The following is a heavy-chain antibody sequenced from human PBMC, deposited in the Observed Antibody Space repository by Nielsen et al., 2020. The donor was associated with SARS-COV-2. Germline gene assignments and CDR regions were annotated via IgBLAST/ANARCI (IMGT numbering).Heavy chain of an antibody. CDR1: GGSISSSNW. CDR2: IYHSGST. Sequence: SETLSLTCAVSGGSISSSNWWSWVRQPPGKGLEWIGEIYHSGSTNYNPSLKSRVTISVDKSKNQFSLKLSSVTAADTAVYYCATSWGTDNWFDPWGQGTLVTVSS. CDR3: ATSWGTDNWFDP. V-gene: IGHV4-4*02. J-gene: IGHJ5*02. D-gene: IGHD3-16*01.